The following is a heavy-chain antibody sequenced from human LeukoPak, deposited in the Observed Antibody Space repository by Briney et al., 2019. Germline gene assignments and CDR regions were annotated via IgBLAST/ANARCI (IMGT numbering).Heavy chain of an antibody. Sequence: GASVKVSCKASGYTFTGYYMHWVRQAPGQGLEWMGWINPNSGGTNYAQKFQGRVTMTRDTSISTAYMELSTLRSDDTAVYYRARDSSGYGMDFDYWGQGTLVTVAS. CDR3: ARDSSGYGMDFDY. D-gene: IGHD5-12*01. J-gene: IGHJ4*02. V-gene: IGHV1-2*02. CDR1: GYTFTGYY. CDR2: INPNSGGT.